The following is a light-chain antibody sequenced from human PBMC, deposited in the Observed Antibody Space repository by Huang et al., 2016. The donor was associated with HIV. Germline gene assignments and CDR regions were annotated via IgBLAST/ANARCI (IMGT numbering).Light chain of an antibody. CDR2: GAS. CDR1: QSVSSN. J-gene: IGKJ1*01. Sequence: EIVMTQSPGTLSLSPGERATLSCRPSQSVSSNLAWYQHKPGQAPRLLIYGASTRATGVPARFSGSGSGTEFTLTISSLQSGDFVVYYCQQYQDWPRTFGQGTKVEIK. V-gene: IGKV3-15*01. CDR3: QQYQDWPRT.